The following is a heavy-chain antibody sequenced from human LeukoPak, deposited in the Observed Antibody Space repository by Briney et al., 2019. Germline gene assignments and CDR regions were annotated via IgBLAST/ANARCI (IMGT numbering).Heavy chain of an antibody. J-gene: IGHJ5*02. V-gene: IGHV1-46*01. D-gene: IGHD6-19*01. CDR3: ARAAVASKPYNWFDP. Sequence: ASVKVSCKASGYTFTSYYMHWVRQAPGQGLEWMGIINPSGGSTSYAQKFQGRVTMTRDTSTSTVYMELSSPRSEDTAVYYCARAAVASKPYNWFDPWGQGTLVTVSS. CDR2: INPSGGST. CDR1: GYTFTSYY.